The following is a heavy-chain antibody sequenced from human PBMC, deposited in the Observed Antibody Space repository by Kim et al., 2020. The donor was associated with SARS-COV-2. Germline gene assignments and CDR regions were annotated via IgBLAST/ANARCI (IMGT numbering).Heavy chain of an antibody. CDR3: AKGDYYGSGSYIFDY. D-gene: IGHD3-10*01. Sequence: GGSLRLSCAASGFTFSSYGMHWVRQAPGKGLEWVAVISYDGSNKYYADSVKGRFTISRDNSKNTLYLQMNSLRAEDTAVYYCAKGDYYGSGSYIFDYWGQGTLVTVSS. J-gene: IGHJ4*01. CDR1: GFTFSSYG. V-gene: IGHV3-30*18. CDR2: ISYDGSNK.